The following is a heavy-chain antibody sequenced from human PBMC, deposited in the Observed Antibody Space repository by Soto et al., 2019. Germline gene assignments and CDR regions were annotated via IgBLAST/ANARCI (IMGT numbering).Heavy chain of an antibody. D-gene: IGHD5-18*01. V-gene: IGHV3-11*01. CDR1: GFTFSDYY. CDR3: ALKEGYSYGLYYFDY. Sequence: PGGSLRLSCAASGFTFSDYYMSWIRQAPGKGLEWVSYISSSGSTIYYADSVKGRFTISRDNAKNSLYLQMNSLRAEDTAVYYCALKEGYSYGLYYFDYWGQGTLVTVSS. J-gene: IGHJ4*02. CDR2: ISSSGSTI.